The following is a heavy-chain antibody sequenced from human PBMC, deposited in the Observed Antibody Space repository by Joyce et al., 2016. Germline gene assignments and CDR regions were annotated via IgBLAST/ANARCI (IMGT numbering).Heavy chain of an antibody. D-gene: IGHD3-3*01. CDR1: GGSISSGTSY. CDR3: ARNTTVSTTFGYYYIDV. CDR2: VYYNGGT. J-gene: IGHJ6*03. Sequence: QLHLQESGPGLVKPSETLFLICTVSGGSISSGTSYWGWFRQSPGKELEWIGSVYYNGGTYNDPSLRGRITISVDTSKNHFSLKLRSVTATDTAVYYCARNTTVSTTFGYYYIDVWGKGTTVTVSS. V-gene: IGHV4-39*02.